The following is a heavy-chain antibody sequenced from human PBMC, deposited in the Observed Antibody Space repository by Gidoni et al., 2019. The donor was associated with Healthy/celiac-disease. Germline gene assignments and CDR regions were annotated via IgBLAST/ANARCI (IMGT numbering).Heavy chain of an antibody. J-gene: IGHJ4*02. CDR2: IWYDGSNK. CDR3: ARDSGPYMVRGVPLDY. D-gene: IGHD3-10*01. CDR1: GFTFSSYG. Sequence: QVQLVESGGGVVQPGRSLRLSCAASGFTFSSYGMHWVRQAPGKGLEWVAVIWYDGSNKYYADSVKGRFTISRDNSKNTLYLQMNSLRAEDTAVYYCARDSGPYMVRGVPLDYWGQGTLVTVSS. V-gene: IGHV3-33*01.